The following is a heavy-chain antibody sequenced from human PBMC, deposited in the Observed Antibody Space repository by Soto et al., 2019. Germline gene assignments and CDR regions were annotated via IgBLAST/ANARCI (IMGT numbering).Heavy chain of an antibody. Sequence: EVQLVESGGGLVKPGGSLRLSCAASGFTFSSYSMNWVRQAPGKGLEWVSSISSSSSYIYYADSVTGRFNISRDNAKNSLYLQINSLRAEHTAVYYCARDGAVWECAYYYYYYGMDVWGQGTTCSVSS. CDR1: GFTFSSYS. CDR3: ARDGAVWECAYYYYYYGMDV. D-gene: IGHD1-26*01. J-gene: IGHJ6*02. CDR2: ISSSSSYI. V-gene: IGHV3-21*01.